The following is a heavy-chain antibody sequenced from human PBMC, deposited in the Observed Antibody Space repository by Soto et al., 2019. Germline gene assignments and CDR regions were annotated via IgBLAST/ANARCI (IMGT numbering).Heavy chain of an antibody. Sequence: SETLSLTCAVYGGSFSGYYWSWIRQPPGKGLEWIGEINHSGSTNYNPSLKSRVTISVDTSKNQFSLKLSSVTAADTAVYYCASSVREGSPVTTFCYYWGQGTLVTVSS. CDR3: ASSVREGSPVTTFCYY. D-gene: IGHD4-17*01. CDR1: GGSFSGYY. CDR2: INHSGST. V-gene: IGHV4-34*01. J-gene: IGHJ4*02.